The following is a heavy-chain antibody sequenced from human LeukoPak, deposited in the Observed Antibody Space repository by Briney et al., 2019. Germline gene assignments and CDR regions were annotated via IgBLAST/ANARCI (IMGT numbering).Heavy chain of an antibody. CDR1: GFTFTNSW. Sequence: GGSLRLSCAASGFTFTNSWMAWVRQAPGRGLEWVANIKQDESTKHYVVSLKGRYTISRDNPKNSLYLQMNSLRADDTAVYYCARDTDGSLDYWGQGILVTVAS. CDR3: ARDTDGSLDY. D-gene: IGHD1-26*01. V-gene: IGHV3-7*01. CDR2: IKQDESTK. J-gene: IGHJ4*02.